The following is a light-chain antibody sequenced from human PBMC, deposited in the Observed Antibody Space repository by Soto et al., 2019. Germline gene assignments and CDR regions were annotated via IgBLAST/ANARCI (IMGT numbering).Light chain of an antibody. Sequence: AVVTQEPSLPVSPGGTVTLTCGSSTGAVATGHYTDWFHQKPGQAPRRLIYDTSNKLSWTPSRFSCSLLGAKAALTLSGAPPADEVEYYCLLYIGGSVF. CDR3: LLYIGGSV. CDR2: DTS. V-gene: IGLV7-46*01. CDR1: TGAVATGHY. J-gene: IGLJ3*02.